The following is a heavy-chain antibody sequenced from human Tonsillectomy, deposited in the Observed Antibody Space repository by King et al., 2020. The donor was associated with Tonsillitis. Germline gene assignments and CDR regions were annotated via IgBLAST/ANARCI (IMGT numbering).Heavy chain of an antibody. CDR1: GFSVSSHY. CDR3: ARVNYYDSSGYWSPYYFDY. Sequence: VQLVESGGGLMQPGGSLRLSCAASGFSVSSHYMSWVRQAPGKGLVWVSVIYGGGTTYYADFVTGRFTISRDNSENTLYLQMNSLRAEDTAMYYCARVNYYDSSGYWSPYYFDYWGQGTLVTVSS. CDR2: IYGGGTT. J-gene: IGHJ4*02. V-gene: IGHV3-53*01. D-gene: IGHD3-22*01.